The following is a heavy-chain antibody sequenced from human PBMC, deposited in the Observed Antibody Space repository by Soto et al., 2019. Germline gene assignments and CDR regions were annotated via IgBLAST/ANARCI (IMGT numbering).Heavy chain of an antibody. J-gene: IGHJ4*02. CDR3: ARTKCSGGSCYSWSLDY. D-gene: IGHD2-15*01. Sequence: PSETLSLTCTVSGGSITTGGYYWSWIGQLPGKGLEWIGHRYYSESTYYNLSLKSRVSISLDTSKNQFSLKLSFVTAADTAMYYCARTKCSGGSCYSWSLDYWGQGTPVTVSS. V-gene: IGHV4-31*03. CDR2: RYYSEST. CDR1: GGSITTGGYY.